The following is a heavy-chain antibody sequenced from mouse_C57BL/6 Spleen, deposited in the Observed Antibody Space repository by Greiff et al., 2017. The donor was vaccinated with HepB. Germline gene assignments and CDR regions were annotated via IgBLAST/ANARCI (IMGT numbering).Heavy chain of an antibody. V-gene: IGHV8-12*01. Sequence: QVQLKVSGPGILQSSQTLSLTCSFSGFSLSTSGMGVSWIRQPSGKGLEWLAHIYWDDDKRYNPSLKSRLTISKDTSRNQVFLKITSVDTADTATYYCARREGSYYGSRGYFDVWGTGTTVTVSS. CDR2: IYWDDDK. CDR3: ARREGSYYGSRGYFDV. J-gene: IGHJ1*03. CDR1: GFSLSTSGMG. D-gene: IGHD1-1*01.